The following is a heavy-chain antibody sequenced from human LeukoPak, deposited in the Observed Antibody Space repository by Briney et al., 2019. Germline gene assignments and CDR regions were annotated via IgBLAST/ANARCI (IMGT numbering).Heavy chain of an antibody. CDR1: GGSFSGYY. D-gene: IGHD4-23*01. CDR2: IYYSGST. J-gene: IGHJ5*02. Sequence: ASETLSLTCAVYGGSFSGYYWSWIRQPPGKGLEWIGYIYYSGSTNYNPSLKSRVTISVDTSKNQFSLKLSSVTAADTAVYYCARHGGNSLAWFDPWGQGTLVTVSS. CDR3: ARHGGNSLAWFDP. V-gene: IGHV4-59*08.